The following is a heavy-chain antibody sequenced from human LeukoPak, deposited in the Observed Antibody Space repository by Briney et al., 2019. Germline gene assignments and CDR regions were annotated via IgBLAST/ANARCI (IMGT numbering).Heavy chain of an antibody. CDR3: ARPPSIAYCGGDCLQTFQH. D-gene: IGHD2-21*02. V-gene: IGHV4-39*01. CDR2: VYSGGSV. CDR1: GGLVSATTSY. Sequence: SETLSLTCTVSGGLVSATTSYWGWIRQPPGEGLEWIGNVYSGGSVYYNPSLRSRATISVDTSKNQFSLKLTSVTAADTAVYYCARPPSIAYCGGDCLQTFQHWGQGNLVIVSS. J-gene: IGHJ1*01.